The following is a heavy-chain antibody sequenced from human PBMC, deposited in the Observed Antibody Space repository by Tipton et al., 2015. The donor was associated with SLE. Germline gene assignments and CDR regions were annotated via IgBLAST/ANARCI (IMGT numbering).Heavy chain of an antibody. CDR3: AGGTGAYFDH. V-gene: IGHV3-30*02. CDR1: GFTYSGYA. Sequence: QVQLVQSGGGVVQPGGSLRLSCAASGFTYSGYAMHWVRQALGKGLEWVAFIRADGSNKDYADSVKGRFTISRDNSKNTLYLQMNRLRVEDTAVYYCAGGTGAYFDHWGQGTLVTVSS. CDR2: IRADGSNK. D-gene: IGHD3-16*01. J-gene: IGHJ4*02.